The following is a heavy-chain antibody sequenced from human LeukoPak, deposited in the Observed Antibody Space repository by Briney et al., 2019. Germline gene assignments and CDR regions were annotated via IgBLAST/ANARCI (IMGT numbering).Heavy chain of an antibody. V-gene: IGHV4-59*12. CDR3: ARFGRFAAAGMGRRNWFDP. Sequence: SETLSLTCTVSGGSISSYYWSWIRPPPGKGLGWIGYIYYSGSTNYNPSLKSRVTISVDTSKNQFSLKLSSVTAADTAVYYYARFGRFAAAGMGRRNWFDPWGQGTLVTVSS. D-gene: IGHD6-13*01. CDR2: IYYSGST. J-gene: IGHJ5*02. CDR1: GGSISSYY.